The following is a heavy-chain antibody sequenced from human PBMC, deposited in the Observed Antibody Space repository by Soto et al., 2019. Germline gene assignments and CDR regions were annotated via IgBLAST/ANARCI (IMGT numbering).Heavy chain of an antibody. D-gene: IGHD4-17*01. Sequence: GGSLRLSCAASGFTFSSYGMHWVRQAPGKGLEWVAVIWYDGSNKYYADSVKGRFTISRDNSKNTLYLQMNSLRAEDTAVYYCARATVTTSEGALDYWGQGTLVTVSS. V-gene: IGHV3-33*01. CDR1: GFTFSSYG. CDR2: IWYDGSNK. J-gene: IGHJ4*02. CDR3: ARATVTTSEGALDY.